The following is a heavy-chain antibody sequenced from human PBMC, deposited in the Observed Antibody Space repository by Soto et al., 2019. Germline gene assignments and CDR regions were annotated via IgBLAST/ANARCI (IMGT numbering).Heavy chain of an antibody. CDR3: AGPGIAVAGTSDARGTYGMDV. CDR2: IYSGGST. J-gene: IGHJ6*02. Sequence: PGGSLRLSCAASGFTVSSNYMSWVRQAPGKGLEWVSVIYSGGSTYYADSVKGRFTISRDNSKNTLYLQMNSLRAEDTAVYYCAGPGIAVAGTSDARGTYGMDVWGQGTMVTVSS. V-gene: IGHV3-53*01. D-gene: IGHD6-19*01. CDR1: GFTVSSNY.